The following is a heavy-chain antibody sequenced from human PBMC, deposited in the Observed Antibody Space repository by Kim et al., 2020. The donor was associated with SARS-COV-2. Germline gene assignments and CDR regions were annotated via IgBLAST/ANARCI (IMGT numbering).Heavy chain of an antibody. CDR3: ATSPLSDGSPHFDY. Sequence: SETLSLTCTVSGGSISSSSYYWGWIRQPPGKGLEWIGSIYYSGSTYYNPSLKSRVTISVDTSKNQFSLKLSSVTAADTAVYYCATSPLSDGSPHFDYWGQGTLVTVSS. V-gene: IGHV4-39*01. J-gene: IGHJ4*02. CDR2: IYYSGST. CDR1: GGSISSSSYY. D-gene: IGHD5-12*01.